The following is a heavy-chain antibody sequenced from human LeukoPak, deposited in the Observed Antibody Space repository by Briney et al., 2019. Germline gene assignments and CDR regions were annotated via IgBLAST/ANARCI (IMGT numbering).Heavy chain of an antibody. CDR3: ARESILLEHSIPPFDH. V-gene: IGHV1-2*02. CDR1: GYTFNGFY. Sequence: ASVKVSCKASGYTFNGFYMHWVRQAPGQGLEWMGWINLNSGATNYAQNFQERVTMTRDTSISTAYMEVIRLRSDDTAMYYCARESILLEHSIPPFDHWGQEPWSPSPQ. D-gene: IGHD1-1*01. CDR2: INLNSGAT. J-gene: IGHJ4*01.